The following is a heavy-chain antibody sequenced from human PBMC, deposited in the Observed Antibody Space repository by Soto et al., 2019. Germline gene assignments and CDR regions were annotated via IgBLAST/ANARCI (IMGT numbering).Heavy chain of an antibody. CDR3: ARVAVATRGIDY. Sequence: EVQLVESGGGLVQPGGSLRLSCVASGFTFSSSWMHWVRQAPGKGLVWLSRIIGDGNGANYAGFVRGRFIISRDNAKNTVYLQMDNLGAEDTAVYYCARVAVATRGIDYWGQGTLVAVSS. CDR2: IIGDGNGA. J-gene: IGHJ4*02. V-gene: IGHV3-74*01. D-gene: IGHD6-19*01. CDR1: GFTFSSSW.